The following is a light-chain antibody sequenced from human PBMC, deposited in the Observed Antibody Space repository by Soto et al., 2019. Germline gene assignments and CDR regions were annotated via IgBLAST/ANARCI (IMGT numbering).Light chain of an antibody. CDR3: QQYAGSPRT. V-gene: IGKV3-20*01. Sequence: EIVLTQSPGTLSLSPGERATLSCRASQSISSNYLAWYQQTPGQAPRLLIYDASSRAAGIPDRFIGSGFGTDFTLTISRLEPEDFGVYYCQQYAGSPRTFGQGTKVDIK. CDR1: QSISSNY. J-gene: IGKJ1*01. CDR2: DAS.